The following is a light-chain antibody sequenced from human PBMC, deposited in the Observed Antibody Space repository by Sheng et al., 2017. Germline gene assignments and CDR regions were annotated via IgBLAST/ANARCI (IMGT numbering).Light chain of an antibody. V-gene: IGLV2-14*03. CDR2: DVN. CDR1: RIDSSTYDY. Sequence: QSALTQPASVSGSPGQSITISCTGFRIDSSTYDYVSWYQQYPGKAPKVIIYDVNDRPSGVSSRFSASKSDTSASLAISDLRSEDEAVYYCAARDDSLNILFGGGTKLTVL. CDR3: AARDDSLNIL. J-gene: IGLJ2*01.